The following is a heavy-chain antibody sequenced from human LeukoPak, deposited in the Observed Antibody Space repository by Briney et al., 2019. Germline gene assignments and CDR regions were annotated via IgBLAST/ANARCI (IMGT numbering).Heavy chain of an antibody. D-gene: IGHD3-10*01. V-gene: IGHV3-9*01. J-gene: IGHJ3*02. Sequence: GGSLRLSCAASGFTFDGYAMHWVRQAPGKGLEWVSGISWNSGSIGYADSVKGRFTISRDNAKNSLYLQMNSLRAEDTALYYCSTTIRALWFGESAFDIWGQVTTVTASS. CDR3: STTIRALWFGESAFDI. CDR1: GFTFDGYA. CDR2: ISWNSGSI.